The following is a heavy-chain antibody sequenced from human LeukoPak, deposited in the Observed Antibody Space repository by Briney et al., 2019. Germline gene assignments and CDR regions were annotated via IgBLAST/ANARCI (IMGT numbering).Heavy chain of an antibody. CDR1: GFAFSAFA. D-gene: IGHD2-21*02. CDR2: VSGSGGRT. J-gene: IGHJ3*02. V-gene: IGHV3-23*01. CDR3: AKGGAAMTDAPHGDVVTTTLDGFDI. Sequence: GGSLRLSCVASGFAFSAFAISWVRQAPGKGLEWVSAVSGSGGRTFYADSVRGRFTISRDNSKKTVSLQMDSLRAEDTAVYYCAKGGAAMTDAPHGDVVTTTLDGFDIWGQGTMVTVSS.